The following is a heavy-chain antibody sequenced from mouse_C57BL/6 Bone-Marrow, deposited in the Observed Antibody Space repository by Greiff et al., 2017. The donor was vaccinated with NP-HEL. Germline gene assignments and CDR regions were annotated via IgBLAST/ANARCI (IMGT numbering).Heavy chain of an antibody. J-gene: IGHJ3*01. V-gene: IGHV1-42*01. CDR3: ARGSGLAY. D-gene: IGHD1-3*01. CDR2: INPSTGGT. CDR1: GYSFTGYY. Sequence: EVKLQESGPELVKPGASVKISCKASGYSFTGYYMNWVKQSPEKSLEWIGEINPSTGGTTYNQKFKAKATLTVDKSSSTAYMQLKSLTSEDSAVYYCARGSGLAYWGQGTLVTVSA.